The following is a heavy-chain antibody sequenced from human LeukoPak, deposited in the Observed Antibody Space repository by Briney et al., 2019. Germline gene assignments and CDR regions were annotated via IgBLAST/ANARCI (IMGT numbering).Heavy chain of an antibody. D-gene: IGHD1-26*01. J-gene: IGHJ4*02. V-gene: IGHV1-2*02. CDR2: INPNSGGT. CDR1: GYTFTGYY. CDR3: APEVGRGYFDY. Sequence: ASVKVSCKASGYTFTGYYIHWVRQAPGQGLEWLGWINPNSGGTKYAQRFHGRVTMTRDTSISTGYMELSRLRSDDTAVYYCAPEVGRGYFDYWGQGTLVTVSS.